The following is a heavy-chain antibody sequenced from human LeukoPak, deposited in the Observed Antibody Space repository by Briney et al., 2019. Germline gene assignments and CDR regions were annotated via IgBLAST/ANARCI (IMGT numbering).Heavy chain of an antibody. V-gene: IGHV3-30*18. Sequence: GRSPRLSCAASGFAFSTYGIHWVRQAPGKGLEWVAVLSFDGSSEYYADSVKGRFTVSRDNSKNTLYLQMNSLRDEDTAVYYCAKGSGSSGWNDLLGVVDYWGQGTLVTVSS. J-gene: IGHJ4*02. CDR2: LSFDGSSE. D-gene: IGHD6-19*01. CDR1: GFAFSTYG. CDR3: AKGSGSSGWNDLLGVVDY.